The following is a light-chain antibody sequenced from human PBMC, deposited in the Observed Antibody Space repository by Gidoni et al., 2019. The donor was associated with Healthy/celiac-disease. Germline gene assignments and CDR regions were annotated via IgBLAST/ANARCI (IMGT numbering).Light chain of an antibody. CDR2: DAS. J-gene: IGKJ1*01. CDR1: QSISSW. Sequence: DIQMTQSPSTLSASVGDRLTITCLANQSISSWLAWYQQKPGNAPKLLIYDASSLASGVPARFSGSGSGTEFTLTISSLQPDDFATYYCQQYNSYSPTFGQGTKVEIK. V-gene: IGKV1-5*01. CDR3: QQYNSYSPT.